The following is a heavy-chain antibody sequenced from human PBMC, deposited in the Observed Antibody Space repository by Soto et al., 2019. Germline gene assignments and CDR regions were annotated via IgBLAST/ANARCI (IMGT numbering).Heavy chain of an antibody. V-gene: IGHV4-30-2*01. Sequence: QLQLQESGSGLVKASQTLSLTCAVSGGSISSGGYSWSWIRQPPGKGLEWIGYIYHGSTYYNPSLKSRVTIAIDRSKNQVSLKLSSVTVADTAVYYCASSGARGIAAFYTWGQGKRVHVSS. D-gene: IGHD2-15*01. J-gene: IGHJ3*02. CDR2: IYHGST. CDR1: GGSISSGGYS. CDR3: ASSGARGIAAFYT.